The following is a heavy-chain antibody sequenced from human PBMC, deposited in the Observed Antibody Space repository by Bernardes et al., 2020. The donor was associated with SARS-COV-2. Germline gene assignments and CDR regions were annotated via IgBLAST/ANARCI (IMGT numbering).Heavy chain of an antibody. CDR3: ARGTWIELWLGGNWFDP. V-gene: IGHV4-31*03. J-gene: IGHJ5*02. CDR1: GASIRSGGDY. CDR2: IYYSGNT. Sequence: SEPLSLTCTVSGASIRSGGDYWTWLLQHPGKGLEWIGYIYYSGNTHYNPSLKSRATISVDTSENQFSLKLSSVTAADTAVYYCARGTWIELWLGGNWFDPWGQGRLVTVSS. D-gene: IGHD5-18*01.